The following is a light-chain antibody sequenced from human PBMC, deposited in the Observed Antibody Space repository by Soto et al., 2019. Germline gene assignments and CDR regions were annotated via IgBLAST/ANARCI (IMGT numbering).Light chain of an antibody. V-gene: IGKV3-20*01. J-gene: IGKJ1*01. CDR3: QQYGTSLPWT. CDR2: GAS. CDR1: QSVSSNY. Sequence: EIVLTQSPGTLSLSPGERATLSCRASQSVSSNYFAWYQQKPGQAPRLLIYGASSRATGIPDRFSGSGSGIDFTLTISRLEPEDFAVYYCQQYGTSLPWTFGQGTKVEIK.